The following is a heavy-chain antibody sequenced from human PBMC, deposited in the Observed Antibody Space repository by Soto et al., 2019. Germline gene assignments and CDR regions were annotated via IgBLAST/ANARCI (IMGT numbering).Heavy chain of an antibody. J-gene: IGHJ6*03. CDR1: GFTFTSYC. V-gene: IGHV1-18*01. D-gene: IGHD2-2*02. Sequence: ASVKVSCKASGFTFTSYCISWVRQAPGKRVEWMGWISAYNGNTNYAQKLQGRVTMTTDTSTSTAYMELRSLRSDDTAVYYCARLQYCSSTSCYNSNYYYYMDVWGKGTTVTVSS. CDR2: ISAYNGNT. CDR3: ARLQYCSSTSCYNSNYYYYMDV.